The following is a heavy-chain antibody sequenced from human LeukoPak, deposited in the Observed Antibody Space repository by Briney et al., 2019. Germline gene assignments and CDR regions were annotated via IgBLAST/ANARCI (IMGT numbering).Heavy chain of an antibody. J-gene: IGHJ4*02. CDR2: IIPILGIA. CDR1: GGTFSSYT. Sequence: SVKVSCTASGGTFSSYTISWVRQAPGQGLEWMGRIIPILGIANYAQKFQGRVTITADKSTSTAYMELSSLRSEDTAVYYCARDLDSYGYLDYFDYWGQGTLVTVSS. D-gene: IGHD5-18*01. CDR3: ARDLDSYGYLDYFDY. V-gene: IGHV1-69*04.